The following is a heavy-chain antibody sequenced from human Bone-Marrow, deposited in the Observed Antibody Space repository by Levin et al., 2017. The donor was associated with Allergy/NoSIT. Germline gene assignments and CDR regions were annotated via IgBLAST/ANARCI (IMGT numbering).Heavy chain of an antibody. V-gene: IGHV5-10-1*01. J-gene: IGHJ4*02. Sequence: KSGGSLRLSCKGSGYSFTSYWISWVRQMPGKGLEWMGRIDPSDAYTNYSPAFQGHVTISADTSINTAYLQWSSLKSSDTAMYYCARRLSSGWYSVDYWGQGTLVTVSS. CDR2: IDPSDAYT. CDR3: ARRLSSGWYSVDY. CDR1: GYSFTSYW. D-gene: IGHD6-19*01.